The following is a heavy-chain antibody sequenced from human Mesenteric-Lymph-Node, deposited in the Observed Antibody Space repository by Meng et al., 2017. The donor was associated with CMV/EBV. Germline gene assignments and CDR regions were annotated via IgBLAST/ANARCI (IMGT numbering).Heavy chain of an antibody. CDR2: IYYSGST. V-gene: IGHV4-39*01. CDR1: GGSISSSSYY. J-gene: IGHJ4*02. Sequence: SETLSLTCTVSGGSISSSSYYWGWIRQLPGKGLEWIGSIYYSGSTYYNPSLKSRVTISVDTSKNQFSLKLSSVTAADTAVYYCASYCSGGSCYDNFDYWGQGTLVTVSS. CDR3: ASYCSGGSCYDNFDY. D-gene: IGHD2-15*01.